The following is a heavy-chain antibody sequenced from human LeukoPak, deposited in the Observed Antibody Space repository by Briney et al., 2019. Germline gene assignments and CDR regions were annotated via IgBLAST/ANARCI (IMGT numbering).Heavy chain of an antibody. Sequence: PSETLSLTCAVYGGSFSGYYWSWIRQPPGKGLEWIGDINHSGSTNYNPSLKSRVTISVDASKNQFSLKLSSVTAADTAVYYCARARTMVRGVIIKPYYGTDVWGKGTTVTVSS. D-gene: IGHD3-10*01. CDR3: ARARTMVRGVIIKPYYGTDV. J-gene: IGHJ6*04. CDR1: GGSFSGYY. V-gene: IGHV4-34*01. CDR2: INHSGST.